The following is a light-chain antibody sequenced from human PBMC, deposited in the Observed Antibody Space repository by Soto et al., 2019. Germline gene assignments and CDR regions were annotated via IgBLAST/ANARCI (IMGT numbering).Light chain of an antibody. Sequence: EVVLTQSPGTLSLSPGERATLSCRASRTFDCNYLAWYHQKPGQPPRLLIHSASTRAPGIPDRFSASGAGTDFTLTISDVEPEDFAVYYCQQRSNWTITFGQGTRLEIK. CDR2: SAS. CDR1: RTFDCNY. V-gene: IGKV3D-20*02. J-gene: IGKJ5*01. CDR3: QQRSNWTIT.